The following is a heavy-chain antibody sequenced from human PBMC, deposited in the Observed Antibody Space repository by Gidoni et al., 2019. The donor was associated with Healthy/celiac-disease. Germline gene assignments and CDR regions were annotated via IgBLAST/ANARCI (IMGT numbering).Heavy chain of an antibody. Sequence: EVQLVESGGGVVRPGGSLRLSCAASGFPFADYGMSWVRQAPGKGLEWVSGINWNGGSTGYADSVKGRFTISRDNAKNSLYLQMNSLRAEDTALYYCARRRGGYDSSGYDYYFDYWGQGTLVTVSS. CDR3: ARRRGGYDSSGYDYYFDY. J-gene: IGHJ4*02. V-gene: IGHV3-20*04. CDR1: GFPFADYG. D-gene: IGHD3-22*01. CDR2: INWNGGST.